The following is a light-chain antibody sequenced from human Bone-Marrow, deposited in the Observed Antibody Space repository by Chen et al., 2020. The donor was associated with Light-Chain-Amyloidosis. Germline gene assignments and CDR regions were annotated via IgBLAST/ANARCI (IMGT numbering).Light chain of an antibody. CDR2: DAS. Sequence: EIVLTQSPATLSLSPGERATLSCGASQSFTNNYLAWYQQKPGLAPRLLIYDASSRATGTPDRFSGSGSGTDYTLTISRLEPEYFAVYYCQQYVRSPPTFGQGTKVEIK. V-gene: IGKV3D-20*01. CDR1: QSFTNNY. J-gene: IGKJ1*01. CDR3: QQYVRSPPT.